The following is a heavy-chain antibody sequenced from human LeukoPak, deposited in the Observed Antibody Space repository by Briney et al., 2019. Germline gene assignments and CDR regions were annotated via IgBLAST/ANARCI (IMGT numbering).Heavy chain of an antibody. V-gene: IGHV1-18*01. Sequence: ASVKVSCKASGYTFTSYGISWVRQAPGQGLEWMGWINAYNGNTNYAQKLQGRVTMTTDTSTSTAYMGLRSLRSDDTAVYYCARDLAMKSDWFDPWGQGTLVTVSS. CDR2: INAYNGNT. CDR1: GYTFTSYG. CDR3: ARDLAMKSDWFDP. J-gene: IGHJ5*02. D-gene: IGHD2-2*01.